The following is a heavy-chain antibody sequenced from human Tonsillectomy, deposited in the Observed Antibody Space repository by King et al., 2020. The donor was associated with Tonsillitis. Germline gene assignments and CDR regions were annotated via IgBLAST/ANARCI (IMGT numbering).Heavy chain of an antibody. CDR3: ARGHRELGGAFDI. CDR2: ISSSGNSI. J-gene: IGHJ3*02. Sequence: VQLVESGGGLVKPGGSLRLSCAASGFTFSDSYMSWIRQAPGKGLECVSYISSSGNSIYYEDSVKGRFTISRDNAKNSLYLQMNSLRAEDTAIYYCARGHRELGGAFDIWGQGTVVTVSS. D-gene: IGHD1-7*01. V-gene: IGHV3-11*01. CDR1: GFTFSDSY.